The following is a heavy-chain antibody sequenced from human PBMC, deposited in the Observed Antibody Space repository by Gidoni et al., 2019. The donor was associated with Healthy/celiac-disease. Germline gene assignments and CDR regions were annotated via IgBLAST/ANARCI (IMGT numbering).Heavy chain of an antibody. V-gene: IGHV3-11*05. D-gene: IGHD4-17*01. CDR1: GFTFSDSY. J-gene: IGHJ4*02. Sequence: QVQLVESGGGLVKPGGSLRLSCAASGFTFSDSYMSWIRQAPGKGLEWVSYISSSSSYTNYADSVKGRFTISRDNAKNSLYLQMNSLRAEDTAVYYCARDLLRPRDYGDVPGGYFDYWGQGTLVTVSS. CDR3: ARDLLRPRDYGDVPGGYFDY. CDR2: ISSSSSYT.